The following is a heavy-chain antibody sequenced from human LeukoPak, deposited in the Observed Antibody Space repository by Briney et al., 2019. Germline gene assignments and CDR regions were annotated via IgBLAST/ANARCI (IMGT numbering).Heavy chain of an antibody. Sequence: GGSLRLSCGASGFILSDYEVNWVRQAPGKGLEWIAYIDTSGNSKFHADSLKGRFTIPRDNAKNSVFLQMDSLRAEDTAVYYCARETINCGGDCFDYWGQGTLVTVSS. D-gene: IGHD2-21*01. J-gene: IGHJ4*02. CDR2: IDTSGNSK. CDR1: GFILSDYE. V-gene: IGHV3-48*03. CDR3: ARETINCGGDCFDY.